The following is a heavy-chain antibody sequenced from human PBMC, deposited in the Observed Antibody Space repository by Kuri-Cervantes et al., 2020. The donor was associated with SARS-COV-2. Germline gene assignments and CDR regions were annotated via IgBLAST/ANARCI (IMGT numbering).Heavy chain of an antibody. CDR3: ASLYCGGDCYGVY. J-gene: IGHJ4*02. V-gene: IGHV1-69*10. CDR2: IIPILGIA. Sequence: GGSLRLSCKASGGTFSSYAISWVRQAPGQGLEWMGGIIPILGIANYAQKFQGRVTITADKSTSTAYMELSSLRSEDTAVYYCASLYCGGDCYGVYWGQGTLVTVSS. CDR1: GGTFSSYA. D-gene: IGHD2-21*02.